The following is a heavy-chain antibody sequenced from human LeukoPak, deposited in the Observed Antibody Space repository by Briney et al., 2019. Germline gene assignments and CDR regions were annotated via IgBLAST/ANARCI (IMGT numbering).Heavy chain of an antibody. CDR1: GGTFSSYA. CDR2: IIPIFGTA. D-gene: IGHD2-2*01. J-gene: IGHJ6*03. V-gene: IGHV1-69*05. CDR3: ARDLGYCSSTSCAKSFYYYMDV. Sequence: ASVKVSCKASGGTFSSYAISWVRQAPGQGLEWMGGIIPIFGTANYAQKFQGRVTITTDESTSTAYMELSSLRSEDTAVYYYARDLGYCSSTSCAKSFYYYMDVWGKGTTVTVSS.